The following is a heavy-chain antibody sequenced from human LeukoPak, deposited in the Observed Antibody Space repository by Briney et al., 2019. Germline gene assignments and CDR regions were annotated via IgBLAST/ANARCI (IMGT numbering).Heavy chain of an antibody. Sequence: PSETLSLTCIVSGASITSTYWSWSRQPPGMGLEWIGYIYYNGDTNSNPSLKSRATISLDMSKNQFSLKLSSVTAADTAVYYCARVDRAAGHHKQTYYYYMDVWGKGTTVTVSS. CDR2: IYYNGDT. V-gene: IGHV4-59*01. CDR1: GASITSTY. D-gene: IGHD6-13*01. CDR3: ARVDRAAGHHKQTYYYYMDV. J-gene: IGHJ6*03.